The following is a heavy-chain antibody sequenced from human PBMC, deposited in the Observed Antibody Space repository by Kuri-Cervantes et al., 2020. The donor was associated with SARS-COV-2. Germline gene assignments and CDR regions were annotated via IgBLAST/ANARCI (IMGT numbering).Heavy chain of an antibody. CDR3: ARGRSTSCYPH. Sequence: ESLKISCAASGVAIDSNSYYWVWIRQPPGKGLEWIGGIYYSGSTYHNPSLKSRVTLSADTSKNQFSLKLSSVTAADTAVYYCARGRSTSCYPHWGQGILVTVSS. CDR1: GVAIDSNSYY. D-gene: IGHD2-2*01. V-gene: IGHV4-39*01. CDR2: IYYSGST. J-gene: IGHJ4*02.